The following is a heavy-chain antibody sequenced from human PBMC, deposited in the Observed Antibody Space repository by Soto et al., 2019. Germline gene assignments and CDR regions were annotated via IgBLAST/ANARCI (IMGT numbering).Heavy chain of an antibody. J-gene: IGHJ4*02. V-gene: IGHV4-34*01. Sequence: QVQLQQWGAGLLKPSETLSLTCAVYGGSFSGYYWSWIRQPPGKGLEWIGENNHSGSTNYNPSLKSRVTISVETSKNQFSLKLSSVTAADTGVYYCARVRRAFDYWGQGTMVTVSS. CDR3: ARVRRAFDY. CDR1: GGSFSGYY. CDR2: NNHSGST.